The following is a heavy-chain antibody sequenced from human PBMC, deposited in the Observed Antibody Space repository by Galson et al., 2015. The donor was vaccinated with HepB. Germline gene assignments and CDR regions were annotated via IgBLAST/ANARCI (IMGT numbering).Heavy chain of an antibody. Sequence: CAVSGDSVSSTSAAWNWIRQSPSRGLEWLGRTYYRSKWYNDYAVSVKSRITINPDTSKNQFSLQLNSVTPEDTAVYYCARGTYDFYYYYYMDVWGKGTTVTVSS. J-gene: IGHJ6*03. CDR2: TYYRSKWYN. CDR3: ARGTYDFYYYYYMDV. CDR1: GDSVSSTSAA. V-gene: IGHV6-1*01. D-gene: IGHD5-12*01.